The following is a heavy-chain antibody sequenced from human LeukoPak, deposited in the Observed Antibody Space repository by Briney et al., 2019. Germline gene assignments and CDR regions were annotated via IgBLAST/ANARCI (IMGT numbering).Heavy chain of an antibody. J-gene: IGHJ4*02. CDR3: ARGGGHFDY. CDR2: INHSGST. CDR1: GGSFSGYY. D-gene: IGHD2-15*01. Sequence: SSETLSLTCAVYGGSFSGYYWSWIRQPPGKGLEWIGEINHSGSTNYNPSLKSRVTISVDTSKNQFSLKLSSVTAADTAVYYCARGGGHFDYWGQGTLVTVSS. V-gene: IGHV4-34*01.